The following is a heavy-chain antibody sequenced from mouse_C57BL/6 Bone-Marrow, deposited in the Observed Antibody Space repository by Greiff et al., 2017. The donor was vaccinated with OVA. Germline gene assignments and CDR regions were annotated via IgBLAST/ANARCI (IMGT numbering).Heavy chain of an antibody. Sequence: QVQLQQPGAELVKPGASVKLSCKASGYTFTSYWMHWVKQRPGQGLEWIGMIHPNSGSTNYNEKFKSKATLTVDKSSSTAYMQLSSLTSEDSAVYYCARWDYYGSSYDAYWGQGTLVTVSA. D-gene: IGHD1-1*01. CDR2: IHPNSGST. CDR3: ARWDYYGSSYDAY. J-gene: IGHJ3*01. CDR1: GYTFTSYW. V-gene: IGHV1-64*01.